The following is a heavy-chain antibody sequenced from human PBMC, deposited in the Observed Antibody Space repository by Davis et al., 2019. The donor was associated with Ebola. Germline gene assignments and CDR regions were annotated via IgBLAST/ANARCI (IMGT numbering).Heavy chain of an antibody. D-gene: IGHD2-2*01. J-gene: IGHJ5*02. CDR1: GFIFSGYG. CDR3: GRDGVPAAVDL. V-gene: IGHV3-33*01. CDR2: IWWHGSNE. Sequence: PGGSLRLSCAASGFIFSGYGMHWVRQAPGKGLEWVSLIWWHGSNEEYADSVNGRFTISRDNSRNTLYLQMNSLRVDDTGVYYCGRDGVPAAVDLWGQGTLVTVSS.